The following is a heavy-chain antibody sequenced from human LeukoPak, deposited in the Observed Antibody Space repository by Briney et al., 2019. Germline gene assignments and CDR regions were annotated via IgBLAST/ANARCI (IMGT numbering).Heavy chain of an antibody. D-gene: IGHD3-3*01. Sequence: SETLSLTSAVYGGSFTGYYWTWIRQPPGKGLEWIGEVNHSGFTSYNPSLKSRVTISVDTSKNQFSLKLSSVTAADTAVYYCARITYYDFWSGYPGDFDYWGQGTLVTVSS. V-gene: IGHV4-34*01. CDR1: GGSFTGYY. CDR3: ARITYYDFWSGYPGDFDY. J-gene: IGHJ4*02. CDR2: VNHSGFT.